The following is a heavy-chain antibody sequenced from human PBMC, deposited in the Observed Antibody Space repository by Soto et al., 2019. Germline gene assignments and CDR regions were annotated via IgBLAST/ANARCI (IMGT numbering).Heavy chain of an antibody. CDR3: ARGSRVVAATYYMDV. D-gene: IGHD2-15*01. CDR2: IYYSGST. J-gene: IGHJ6*03. CDR1: GGSISSYY. Sequence: PSETLSLTCTFSGGSISSYYWSWIRQPPGKGLEWIGYIYYSGSTNYNPSLKSRVTISVDTSKNQFSLKLSSVTAADTAVYYCARGSRVVAATYYMDVWGKGTTVTVSS. V-gene: IGHV4-59*12.